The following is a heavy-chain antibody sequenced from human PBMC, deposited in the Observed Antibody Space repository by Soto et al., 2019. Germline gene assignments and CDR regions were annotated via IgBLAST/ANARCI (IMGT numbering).Heavy chain of an antibody. Sequence: GASLKISCEGSGYRFTNYWIGWVRQMPGKGLEWMGIIYPGDSDTRYSPSFQGQVTISADKSISTAYLQWSSLKASDTAMYYCARRSEYHISAGGMDVWGQGTTVTVSS. CDR1: GYRFTNYW. V-gene: IGHV5-51*01. J-gene: IGHJ6*02. CDR3: ARRSEYHISAGGMDV. CDR2: IYPGDSDT. D-gene: IGHD6-6*01.